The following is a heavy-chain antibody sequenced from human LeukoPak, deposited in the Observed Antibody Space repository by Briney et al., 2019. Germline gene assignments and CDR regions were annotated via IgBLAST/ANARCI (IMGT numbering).Heavy chain of an antibody. J-gene: IGHJ4*02. CDR1: GGSISSGGYY. CDR2: IYYSGST. D-gene: IGHD2-15*01. Sequence: PSETLSLTCTVSGGSISSGGYYWSWIRQHPGKGLEWIGYIYYSGSTYYNPSLKSRVTISVDTSKNQFSLKLSSVTAADTAVYYCASFNCSGGSCYTYYFDYWGQGTLVTVSS. V-gene: IGHV4-31*03. CDR3: ASFNCSGGSCYTYYFDY.